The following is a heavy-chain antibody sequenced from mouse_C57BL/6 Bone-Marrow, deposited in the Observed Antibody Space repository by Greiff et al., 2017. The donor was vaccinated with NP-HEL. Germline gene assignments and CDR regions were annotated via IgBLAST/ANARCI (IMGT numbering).Heavy chain of an antibody. CDR1: GYTFTDYY. D-gene: IGHD2-3*01. CDR2: INPYNGGT. J-gene: IGHJ1*03. Sequence: EVQLQQSGPVLVKPGASVKMSCKASGYTFTDYYMNWVKQSHGKSLEWIGVINPYNGGTSYNQKFKGKATLTVDKSSSTAYMELNSLTSEDSAVYYCARDGMGWLLNWYFDVWGTGTTVTVSS. V-gene: IGHV1-19*01. CDR3: ARDGMGWLLNWYFDV.